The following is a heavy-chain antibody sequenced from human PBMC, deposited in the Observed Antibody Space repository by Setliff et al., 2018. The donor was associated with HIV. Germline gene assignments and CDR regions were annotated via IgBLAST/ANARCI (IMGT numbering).Heavy chain of an antibody. V-gene: IGHV3-48*01. CDR2: ISSSGFPI. Sequence: PGGSLRLSCEASGFTFSTYGMNWVRHAPGKGLEWVAQISSSGFPIYYADSVRCRFTASRDNGKNSLFLQMNSLRAEDTAVYYCVRGTLDFWGQGNLVTVSS. CDR1: GFTFSTYG. J-gene: IGHJ4*02. CDR3: VRGTLDF.